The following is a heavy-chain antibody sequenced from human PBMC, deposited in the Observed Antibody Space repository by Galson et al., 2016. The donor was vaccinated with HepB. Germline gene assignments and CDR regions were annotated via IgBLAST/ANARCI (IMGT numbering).Heavy chain of an antibody. D-gene: IGHD3-22*01. V-gene: IGHV4-4*02. Sequence: SETLSLTCAVSGGSISRSNWRSWVRQIPGKGLEWIGQIYHSGTTNYNPSLKSRVTISVDKSNNQFSLNLRSVTAADTAVYYCASYYDNDYGYLVLWGRGTLVTVS. J-gene: IGHJ2*01. CDR2: IYHSGTT. CDR1: GGSISRSNW. CDR3: ASYYDNDYGYLVL.